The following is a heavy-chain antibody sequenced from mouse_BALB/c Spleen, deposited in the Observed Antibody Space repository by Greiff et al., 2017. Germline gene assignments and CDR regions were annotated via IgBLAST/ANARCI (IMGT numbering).Heavy chain of an antibody. CDR1: GYAFSSYW. Sequence: VQLQQSGAELVRPGSSVKISCKASGYAFSSYWMNWVKQRPGQGLEWIGQIYPGDGDTNYNGKFKGKATLTADKSSSTAYMQLSSLTSEDSAVYFCARFGRGQGAWFAYWGQGTLVTVSA. D-gene: IGHD3-3*01. J-gene: IGHJ3*01. CDR2: IYPGDGDT. V-gene: IGHV1-80*01. CDR3: ARFGRGQGAWFAY.